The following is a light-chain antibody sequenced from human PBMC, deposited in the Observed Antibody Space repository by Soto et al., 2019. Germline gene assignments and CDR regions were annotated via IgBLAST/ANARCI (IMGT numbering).Light chain of an antibody. Sequence: EIVLTQSPGTLSLSPGKRITLSCRASQSISSTYLAWYQQKPGQAPRLLIYGASSRATGIPDRFSGSGSGTDFPLTISRLEPEDFAVYYCQQYDSPPRTFGQGTKVEVQ. J-gene: IGKJ1*01. CDR2: GAS. CDR3: QQYDSPPRT. V-gene: IGKV3-20*01. CDR1: QSISSTY.